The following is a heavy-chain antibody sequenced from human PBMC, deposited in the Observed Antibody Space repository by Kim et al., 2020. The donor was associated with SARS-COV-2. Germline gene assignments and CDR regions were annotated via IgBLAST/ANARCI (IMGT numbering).Heavy chain of an antibody. CDR3: ARDEIVVVPAARKNYYYYYGMDV. CDR1: GFTFSSYW. Sequence: GGSLRLSCAASGFTFSSYWMSWVRQAPGKGLEWVANIKQDGSEKYYVDSVKGRFTISRDNSKNSLYLQMNSLRAEDTAVYYCARDEIVVVPAARKNYYYYYGMDVWGQGTTVTVSS. D-gene: IGHD2-2*01. CDR2: IKQDGSEK. V-gene: IGHV3-7*03. J-gene: IGHJ6*02.